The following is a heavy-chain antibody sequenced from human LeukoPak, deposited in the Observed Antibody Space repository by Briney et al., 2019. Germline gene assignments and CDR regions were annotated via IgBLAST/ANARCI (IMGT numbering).Heavy chain of an antibody. CDR2: ISSSSSYI. CDR1: VFNFSSYC. J-gene: IGHJ4*02. Sequence: PGGSVRLSCAASVFNFSSYCMDWVRHAPWKGLEWVSSISSSSSYIYYADSVKGRFTISRDNAKNSLYLQMNSLRAEDTAVYYCARDPYGDYDYWGQGTLVTVSS. V-gene: IGHV3-21*01. CDR3: ARDPYGDYDY. D-gene: IGHD4-17*01.